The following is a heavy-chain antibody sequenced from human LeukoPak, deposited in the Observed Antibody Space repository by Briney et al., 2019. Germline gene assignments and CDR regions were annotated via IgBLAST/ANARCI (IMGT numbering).Heavy chain of an antibody. V-gene: IGHV3-33*01. CDR1: GFAFSSYG. Sequence: GGSLRLSCAASGFAFSSYGMHWVRQPPGKGLEWVAVIWYDGSNKYYADSVKGRFTISRDNSKNTLYLQMNSLRAEDTAVYYCARDVPAYYYDSSGYTDAFDIWGQGTMVTVSS. J-gene: IGHJ3*02. CDR2: IWYDGSNK. D-gene: IGHD3-22*01. CDR3: ARDVPAYYYDSSGYTDAFDI.